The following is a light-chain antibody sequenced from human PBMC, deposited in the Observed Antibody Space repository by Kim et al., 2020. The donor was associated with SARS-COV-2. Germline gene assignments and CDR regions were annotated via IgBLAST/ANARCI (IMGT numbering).Light chain of an antibody. V-gene: IGKV1-5*03. CDR1: QSISSW. Sequence: ASVGDRVTITCRASQSISSWLAWYQQKPGKAPKLLIYTASNLESGVPSRFSGSGSGTEFTLTICSLQPDDFATYYCQQYNSYPLTFGGGTKVDIK. CDR2: TAS. J-gene: IGKJ4*01. CDR3: QQYNSYPLT.